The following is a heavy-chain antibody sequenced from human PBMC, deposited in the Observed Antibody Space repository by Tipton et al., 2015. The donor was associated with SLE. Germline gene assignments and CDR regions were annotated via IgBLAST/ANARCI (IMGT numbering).Heavy chain of an antibody. Sequence: TLSLTCTVSGGSISSSSYYWGWIRQPPGKGLEWIGSIYYRGSTYYNPSLKSRVTISVDTSKNQFSLKLSSVTAADTAVYYCARVQLCFDYWGQGTLVTVSS. V-gene: IGHV4-39*07. D-gene: IGHD5-18*01. J-gene: IGHJ4*02. CDR1: GGSISSSSYY. CDR3: ARVQLCFDY. CDR2: IYYRGST.